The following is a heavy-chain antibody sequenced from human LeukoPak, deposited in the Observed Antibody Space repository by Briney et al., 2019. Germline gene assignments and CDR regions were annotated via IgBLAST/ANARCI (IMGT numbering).Heavy chain of an antibody. CDR2: IYCGGST. Sequence: IYCGGSTYYADSVKCGFTIYRDNSKNKMYLQMNSLRAEDTAVYYCARDADYGPDAFDIWGQGTMVTVSS. J-gene: IGHJ3*02. V-gene: IGHV3-53*01. CDR3: ARDADYGPDAFDI. D-gene: IGHD4/OR15-4a*01.